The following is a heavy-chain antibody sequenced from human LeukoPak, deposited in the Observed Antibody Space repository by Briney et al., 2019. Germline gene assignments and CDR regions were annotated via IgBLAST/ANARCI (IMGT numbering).Heavy chain of an antibody. CDR3: AKDKLDPARFWLYAFDI. D-gene: IGHD3-9*01. Sequence: GGSLRLSCAASGFTFSSYAMSWVRQAPGKGLEWVSAISGSGGSTYYADSVKGRFTISRDNSKNTLYLQMNSLRAEDTAVYYCAKDKLDPARFWLYAFDIWGQGTMVTVSS. CDR1: GFTFSSYA. CDR2: ISGSGGST. V-gene: IGHV3-23*01. J-gene: IGHJ3*02.